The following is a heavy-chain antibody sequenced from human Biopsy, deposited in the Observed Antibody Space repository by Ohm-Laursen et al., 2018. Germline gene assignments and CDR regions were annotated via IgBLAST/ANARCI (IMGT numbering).Heavy chain of an antibody. D-gene: IGHD6-19*01. CDR1: EFIFSRFW. J-gene: IGHJ4*02. CDR3: TRAEAGSGSLLYFDY. V-gene: IGHV3-74*01. Sequence: SLRLSCAASEFIFSRFWMYWVRQAPGKGLVWVSRINSDGSSTSYADSVKGRFTISRDNAKNTLFLQMNSLRAEDTAVYYCTRAEAGSGSLLYFDYWGQGTLVTVSS. CDR2: INSDGSST.